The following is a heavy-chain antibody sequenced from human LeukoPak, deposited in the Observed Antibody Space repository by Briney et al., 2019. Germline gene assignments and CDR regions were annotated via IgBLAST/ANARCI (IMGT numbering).Heavy chain of an antibody. Sequence: ASVKVSRKASGGTFSSYTISWVRQAPGQGLEWMGRIIPILGIANYAQKFQGRVTITADKSTSTAYMELSSLRSEDTAVYYCARDLVVVPAAIRLVYEGVFDYWGQGTLVTVSS. D-gene: IGHD2-2*02. CDR1: GGTFSSYT. CDR2: IIPILGIA. CDR3: ARDLVVVPAAIRLVYEGVFDY. V-gene: IGHV1-69*04. J-gene: IGHJ4*02.